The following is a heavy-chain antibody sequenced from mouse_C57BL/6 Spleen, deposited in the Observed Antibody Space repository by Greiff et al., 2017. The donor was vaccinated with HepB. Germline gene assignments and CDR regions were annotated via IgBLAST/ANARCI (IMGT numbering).Heavy chain of an antibody. CDR2: IRLKSDNYAT. CDR1: GFTFSNYW. CDR3: TSYSWFAY. D-gene: IGHD1-1*01. V-gene: IGHV6-3*01. J-gene: IGHJ3*01. Sequence: EVKLMESGGGLVQPGGSMKLSCVASGFTFSNYWMNWVRQSPEKGLEWVAQIRLKSDNYATHYAESVKGRFTISRDDSKSSVYLQMNNLRAEDTGIYYCTSYSWFAYWGQGTLVTVSA.